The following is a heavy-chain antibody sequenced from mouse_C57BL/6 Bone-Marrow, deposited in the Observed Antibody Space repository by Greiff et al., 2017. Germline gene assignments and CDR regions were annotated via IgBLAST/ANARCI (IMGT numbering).Heavy chain of an antibody. J-gene: IGHJ4*01. CDR1: GFTFSDYG. V-gene: IGHV5-17*01. CDR3: AREIYPLYYYAMDY. Sequence: EVQLVESGGGLVKPGGSLKLSCAASGFTFSDYGMHWVRQAPEKGLEWVAYISSGSSTIYYADTVKGRFTISRDNAKNTLFLQMTRLRSEDTAMYYCAREIYPLYYYAMDYWGQGTSVTVSS. CDR2: ISSGSSTI.